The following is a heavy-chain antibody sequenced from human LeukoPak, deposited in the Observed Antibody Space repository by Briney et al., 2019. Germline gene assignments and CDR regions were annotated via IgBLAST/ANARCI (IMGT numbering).Heavy chain of an antibody. J-gene: IGHJ6*02. CDR2: IWYDGSNK. CDR1: GLTFSSYG. V-gene: IGHV3-30*19. D-gene: IGHD1-26*01. Sequence: GGSLRLSCAASGLTFSSYGMHWVRQAPGKGLEWVAVIWYDGSNKYYADSVKGRFTISRDNSKNTLDLQMNSLRDEGTGVYYCARIYRSGSYSGYYYYYGMDVWGQGTTVTVSS. CDR3: ARIYRSGSYSGYYYYYGMDV.